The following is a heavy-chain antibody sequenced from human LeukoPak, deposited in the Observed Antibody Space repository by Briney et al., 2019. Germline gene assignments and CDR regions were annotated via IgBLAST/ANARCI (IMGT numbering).Heavy chain of an antibody. J-gene: IGHJ2*01. V-gene: IGHV4-30-2*01. CDR3: ARDAWGSWGDWYFDL. CDR1: GGSISSGGYY. D-gene: IGHD7-27*01. CDR2: IYHSGST. Sequence: SQTLSLTCTVSGGSISSGGYYWSWIRQPPGKGLEWIGYIYHSGSTYYNPSLKSRVTISVDRSKNQFSLKLSSVTAADTAVYYCARDAWGSWGDWYFDLWGRGTLVTVSS.